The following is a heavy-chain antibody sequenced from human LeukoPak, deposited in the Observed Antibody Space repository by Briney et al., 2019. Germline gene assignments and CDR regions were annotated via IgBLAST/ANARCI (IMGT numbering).Heavy chain of an antibody. Sequence: SETLSLACTVSGGSISSYYWSWIRQPPGKGLEWIGYISYTGGTNYNPSLKSRVTISVDTSKNQFSLKLSSVTAADTAVYYCARGAPDYWGQGTLVTVSS. CDR1: GGSISSYY. CDR3: ARGAPDY. V-gene: IGHV4-59*01. CDR2: ISYTGGT. J-gene: IGHJ4*02.